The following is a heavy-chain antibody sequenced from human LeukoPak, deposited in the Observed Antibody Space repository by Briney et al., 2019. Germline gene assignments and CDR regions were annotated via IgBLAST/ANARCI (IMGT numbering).Heavy chain of an antibody. D-gene: IGHD2-2*01. CDR1: GFTFNSYA. Sequence: GGSLRLSCAASGFTFNSYAMSWVRQAPGKGLEWVSGSSGSGGTTYYADSVKGRFTISKAKSKNTLYLQMNSLRGEDTAVYYCAKDPDYQLLSTGAFDIWGQGTMVTVSS. CDR3: AKDPDYQLLSTGAFDI. CDR2: SSGSGGTT. J-gene: IGHJ3*02. V-gene: IGHV3-23*01.